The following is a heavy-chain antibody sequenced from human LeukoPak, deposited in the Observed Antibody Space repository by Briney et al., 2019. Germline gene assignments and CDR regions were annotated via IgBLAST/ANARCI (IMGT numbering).Heavy chain of an antibody. CDR1: GFNFGYYG. CDR3: TRDNYYDSSVYSKYYFDY. CDR2: IRIKAHGGTT. D-gene: IGHD3-22*01. Sequence: GGSLRLSCTASGFNFGYYGMSWVRQAPGKGLEWVSFIRIKAHGGTTEYAASVEGRFTISRDDSKNIAYLQMNSLKTDDTAVYYCTRDNYYDSSVYSKYYFDYWGQGTLVTVSS. V-gene: IGHV3-49*04. J-gene: IGHJ4*02.